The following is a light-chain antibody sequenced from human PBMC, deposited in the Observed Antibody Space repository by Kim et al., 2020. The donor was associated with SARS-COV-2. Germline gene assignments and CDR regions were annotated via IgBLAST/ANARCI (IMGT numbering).Light chain of an antibody. V-gene: IGKV3-11*01. J-gene: IGKJ4*01. CDR3: QQRSNWPLT. CDR1: QSVGKY. Sequence: LSPGERATLSCRASQSVGKYLAWYQQRPGQAPRLVIYDTFNRATGIPARFSGSGSGTDFTLTVSSLEPEDFAVYYCQQRSNWPLTFGGGTKVDIK. CDR2: DTF.